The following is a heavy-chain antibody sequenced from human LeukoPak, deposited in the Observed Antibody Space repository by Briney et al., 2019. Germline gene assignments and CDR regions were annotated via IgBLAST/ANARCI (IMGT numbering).Heavy chain of an antibody. CDR1: GFTFSSYA. D-gene: IGHD2-2*03. CDR3: ARGWILDAFDI. V-gene: IGHV3-23*01. J-gene: IGHJ3*02. Sequence: GGSLRLSCAASGFTFSSYAMSWVRQAPGKGLEWVSAISGSGGSTYYADSVKGRFTISRDNAKNSLYLQMNSLRAEDTAVYYCARGWILDAFDIWGQGTMVTVSS. CDR2: ISGSGGST.